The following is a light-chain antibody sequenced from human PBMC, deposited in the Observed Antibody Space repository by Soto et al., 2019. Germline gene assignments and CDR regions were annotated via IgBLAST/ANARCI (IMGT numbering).Light chain of an antibody. Sequence: DIQMTQSPSSLSASVGDRVTITCRASQSISNYLNWYQQKPGKAPKVLIYAASTVQSGVPSRFSGSGSGTDCTLTITSLQPEDFATYYCQQSHRTPITFGQGTRLEIK. V-gene: IGKV1-39*01. CDR3: QQSHRTPIT. CDR1: QSISNY. J-gene: IGKJ5*01. CDR2: AAS.